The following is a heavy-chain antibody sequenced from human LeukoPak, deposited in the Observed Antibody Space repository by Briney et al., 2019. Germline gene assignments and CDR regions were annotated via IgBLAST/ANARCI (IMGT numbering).Heavy chain of an antibody. V-gene: IGHV3-23*01. CDR1: GFTFSDYA. D-gene: IGHD6-19*01. CDR3: ARVDSGSACAS. CDR2: ISGSGVMT. J-gene: IGHJ1*01. Sequence: GGSLRLSCAASGFTFSDYAMTWVRQAPGKGLEWVATISGSGVMTYYADSVKGRFTVSGDNSKNTLYLQMGSLRPEDMAVYYCARVDSGSACASWGQGILVTVSS.